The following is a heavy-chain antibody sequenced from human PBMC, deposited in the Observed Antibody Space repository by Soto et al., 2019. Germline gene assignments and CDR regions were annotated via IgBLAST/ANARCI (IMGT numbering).Heavy chain of an antibody. J-gene: IGHJ4*02. CDR1: GFNFKKFA. CDR3: ANADCHHGLIPHFYN. D-gene: IGHD3-16*01. V-gene: IGHV3-23*01. CDR2: ISCCGGSA. Sequence: EVQLLESGGGVVQPGGSLRLSCVASGFNFKKFAMAWVRQAAGEGLEWVSGISCCGGSASYADSVKGRFSIARDDSKNTVCLQLNSLRVEDTAQYYCANADCHHGLIPHFYNWGQGTLVTVS.